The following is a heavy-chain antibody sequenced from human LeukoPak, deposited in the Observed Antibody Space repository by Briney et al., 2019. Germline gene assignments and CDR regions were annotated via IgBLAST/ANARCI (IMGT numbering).Heavy chain of an antibody. CDR1: GFTVSSNY. V-gene: IGHV3-53*04. CDR2: IYSGGST. J-gene: IGHJ6*02. D-gene: IGHD6-19*01. Sequence: QSGGSLRLSCAASGFTVSSNYMSWVHQAPGQGLEWVSVIYSGGSTYYADSVEGRFTISRHNSKNTLYLQMNSLRAEDTAVYYCARLPSSGWYGMDVWGQGTTVTVSS. CDR3: ARLPSSGWYGMDV.